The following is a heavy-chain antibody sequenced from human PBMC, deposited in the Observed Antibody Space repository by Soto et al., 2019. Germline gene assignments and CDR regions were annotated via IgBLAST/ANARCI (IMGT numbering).Heavy chain of an antibody. CDR3: ARHTVTTPDDAFDI. CDR1: GGSISSYY. CDR2: INYSGST. V-gene: IGHV4-59*08. J-gene: IGHJ3*02. Sequence: SETLSLTCTVSGGSISSYYWSWIRQPPGKGLEWIGYINYSGSTNYNSSLKSRVTISVDTSKNQFSLKLSSVTAADTAVYYCARHTVTTPDDAFDIWGQGTMVTVSS. D-gene: IGHD4-4*01.